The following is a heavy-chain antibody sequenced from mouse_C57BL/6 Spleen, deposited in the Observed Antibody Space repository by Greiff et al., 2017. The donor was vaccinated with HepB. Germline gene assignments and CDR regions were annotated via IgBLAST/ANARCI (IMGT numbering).Heavy chain of an antibody. J-gene: IGHJ2*01. CDR3: ARWNPVDYFDY. CDR2: IDPSDSYT. CDR1: GYTFTSYW. Sequence: QVQLQQPGAELVKPGASVKLSCKASGYTFTSYWMQWVKQRPGQGLEWIGEIDPSDSYTNYNQKFKGKSTLTVDKSSSTAYMQLSSLTSEDSAVYYCARWNPVDYFDYWGQGTTLTVSS. D-gene: IGHD1-1*01. V-gene: IGHV1-50*01.